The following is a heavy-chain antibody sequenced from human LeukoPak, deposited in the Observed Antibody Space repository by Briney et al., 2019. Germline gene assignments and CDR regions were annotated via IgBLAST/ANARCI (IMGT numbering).Heavy chain of an antibody. V-gene: IGHV4-34*01. Sequence: SETLSLTCAVYGESFSGYYWSWIRQPPGRGLEWIGEINHSGSTNYNPSLKSRVTISVDTSKNQFSLKLSSVTAADTAVYYYARGLYIAAAANWFDPWGQGTLVTVSS. CDR1: GESFSGYY. CDR3: ARGLYIAAAANWFDP. CDR2: INHSGST. D-gene: IGHD6-13*01. J-gene: IGHJ5*02.